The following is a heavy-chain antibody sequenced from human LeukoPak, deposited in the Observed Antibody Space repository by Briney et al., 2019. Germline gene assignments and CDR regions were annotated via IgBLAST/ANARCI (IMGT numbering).Heavy chain of an antibody. J-gene: IGHJ4*02. CDR3: TTEWFAATPGY. D-gene: IGHD2-15*01. V-gene: IGHV3-15*01. CDR1: GFTFSNAW. CDR2: IKSKTDGGTT. Sequence: GGSLRLSCAASGFTFSNAWMSWVRQAPGKGLEWVGRIKSKTDGGTTDYAASVKGRFTISRDDSKNTLYLQMNSLKTEDTAVYYCTTEWFAATPGYWGQGTLVTVSS.